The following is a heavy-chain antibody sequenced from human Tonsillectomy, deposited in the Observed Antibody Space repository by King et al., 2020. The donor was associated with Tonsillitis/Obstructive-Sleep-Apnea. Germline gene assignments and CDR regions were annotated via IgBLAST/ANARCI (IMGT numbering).Heavy chain of an antibody. CDR3: AREVPSPYYFDY. V-gene: IGHV4-31*03. CDR1: GDSISGGGYY. D-gene: IGHD2-2*01. J-gene: IGHJ4*02. CDR2: IYYSGST. Sequence: QLQESGPGLVKPSQTLSLTCTVSGDSISGGGYYWTWIRQHPGKGLEWIGYIYYSGSTFYNPSLQTRITISLDTSKNQFSLKLSSVTAADTAVYYCAREVPSPYYFDYWGKGILVTV.